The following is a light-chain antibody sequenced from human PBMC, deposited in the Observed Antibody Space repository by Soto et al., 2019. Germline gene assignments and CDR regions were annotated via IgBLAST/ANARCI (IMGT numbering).Light chain of an antibody. J-gene: IGKJ1*01. Sequence: EIVLTQSPATLSLSPGERATLSCRASQSVSSYLAWYQQKPGQAPRLLIYDASNRATGIPARFSGSGSGTDFSIPISSLEPEDFAVYYCQQRSNWPRWTFGQGTKVEIK. CDR2: DAS. CDR1: QSVSSY. CDR3: QQRSNWPRWT. V-gene: IGKV3-11*01.